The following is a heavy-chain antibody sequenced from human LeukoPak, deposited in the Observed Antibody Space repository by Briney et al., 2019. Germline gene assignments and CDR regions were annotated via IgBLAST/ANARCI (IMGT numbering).Heavy chain of an antibody. CDR3: AKDKWEFDY. D-gene: IGHD1-26*01. J-gene: IGHJ4*02. CDR1: RFSFSAYA. Sequence: HSGGSLRLSCAASRFSFSAYAMSWVRQAPGKGLEWVSAISGSGGSTYYADSVKGRFTISRDNSKNTLYLQMNSLRAEDTAVYYCAKDKWEFDYWGQGTLVTVSS. V-gene: IGHV3-23*01. CDR2: ISGSGGST.